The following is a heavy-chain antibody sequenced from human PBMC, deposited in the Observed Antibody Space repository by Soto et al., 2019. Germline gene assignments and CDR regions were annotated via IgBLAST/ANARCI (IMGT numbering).Heavy chain of an antibody. CDR3: AKSSSRGRGYYDYSGMDV. CDR2: ISGSGGST. D-gene: IGHD3-10*01. CDR1: GFTFSSYA. V-gene: IGHV3-23*01. J-gene: IGHJ6*02. Sequence: GGSLRLACAASGFTFSSYAMSWVRQAPGQGREWDSAISGSGGSTYYADSGKDRFTISIDNSTNTLYLQMNSLRAEVTAVDYCAKSSSRGRGYYDYSGMDVWGQGTTVTVSS.